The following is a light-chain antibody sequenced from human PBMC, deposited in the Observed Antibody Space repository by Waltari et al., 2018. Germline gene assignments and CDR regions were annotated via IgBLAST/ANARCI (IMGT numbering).Light chain of an antibody. CDR3: AAWDDSLTVR. V-gene: IGLV1-47*01. CDR2: RNN. Sequence: QSVLTQPPSASGTPGQRVTISCSGSSSNIGSNFVCWYQHLPGTAPKLLIYRNNQRPSGVPDRFSGSKSGTSASLAISVLRSEEEADYYCAAWDDSLTVRFGGGTKLTVL. J-gene: IGLJ3*02. CDR1: SSNIGSNF.